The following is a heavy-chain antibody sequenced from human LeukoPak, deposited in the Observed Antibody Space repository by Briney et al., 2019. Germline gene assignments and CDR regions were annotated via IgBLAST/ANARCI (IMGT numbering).Heavy chain of an antibody. V-gene: IGHV3-11*01. D-gene: IGHD6-13*01. CDR1: GFTFSDYY. CDR3: ARDSQRAYSSSWDYYGMDV. J-gene: IGHJ6*02. Sequence: GGSLRLSCAASGFTFSDYYMSWIRQAPGKGLERVSYISSSGSTIYYADSVKGRFTISRDNAKNSLYLQMNSLRAEDTAVYYCARDSQRAYSSSWDYYGMDVWGQGTTVTVSS. CDR2: ISSSGSTI.